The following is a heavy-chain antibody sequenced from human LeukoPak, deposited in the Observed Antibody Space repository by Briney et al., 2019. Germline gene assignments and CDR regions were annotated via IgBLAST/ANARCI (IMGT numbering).Heavy chain of an antibody. CDR3: AHLGYDILTGYYN. V-gene: IGHV3-23*01. D-gene: IGHD3-9*01. CDR2: ISGSGGST. Sequence: GGSLRLSCAASGFTFSSLAMSWVRQAPGKGLEWVSGISGSGGSTYYADSVKGRFTVSGDNSKNMLYLQMNSLRAEDTAVYYCAHLGYDILTGYYNWGQGTLVFVSS. CDR1: GFTFSSLA. J-gene: IGHJ4*02.